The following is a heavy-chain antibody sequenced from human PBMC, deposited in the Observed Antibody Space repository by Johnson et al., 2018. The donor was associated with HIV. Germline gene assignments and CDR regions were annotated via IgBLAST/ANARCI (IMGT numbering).Heavy chain of an antibody. CDR3: TTDLPYCSGHDCYNAYDL. CDR1: GFTFRSYG. J-gene: IGHJ3*01. CDR2: VSYDGTNE. Sequence: QVQLVESGGGLVQPGGSLRLSCVASGFTFRSYGMHWVRQAPGKGLEWVAFVSYDGTNEFYADSVKGRFTVSRDSSKNTLFLQMNSLRAEDTGVYYCTTDLPYCSGHDCYNAYDLCGKGTMVIVSS. D-gene: IGHD2-15*01. V-gene: IGHV3-30*03.